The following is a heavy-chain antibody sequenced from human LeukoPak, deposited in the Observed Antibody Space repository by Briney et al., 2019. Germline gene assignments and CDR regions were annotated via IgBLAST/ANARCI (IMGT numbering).Heavy chain of an antibody. J-gene: IGHJ4*02. Sequence: SETLSLTCAVYGGSFSGYYWSWIRQPPGKGLEWIGEINHSGSTNYNPSLKSRVTISVDTSKNQFSLKLSSVTAADTAVYYCARGTMTTVTHYFDYWGQGTLVTVSS. D-gene: IGHD4-17*01. V-gene: IGHV4-34*01. CDR3: ARGTMTTVTHYFDY. CDR1: GGSFSGYY. CDR2: INHSGST.